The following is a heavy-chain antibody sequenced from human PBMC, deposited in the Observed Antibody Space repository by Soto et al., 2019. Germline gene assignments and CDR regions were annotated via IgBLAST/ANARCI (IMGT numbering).Heavy chain of an antibody. CDR3: ERATSGVFDS. CDR2: TYYRSKWSN. Sequence: PSQTLSLTCAISGDSVSSYLVTWNWVRQSPSRGLEWLGRTYYRSKWSNDYAVSVKGRINVNPDTSKNQFSLHLMSVTLEDTAVFFCERATSGVFDSGGQEILVTVS. V-gene: IGHV6-1*01. D-gene: IGHD6-25*01. J-gene: IGHJ4*02. CDR1: GDSVSSYLVT.